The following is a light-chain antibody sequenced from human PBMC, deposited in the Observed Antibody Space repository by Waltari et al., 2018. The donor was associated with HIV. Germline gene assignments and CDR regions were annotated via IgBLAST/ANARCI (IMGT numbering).Light chain of an antibody. CDR1: RPHIGNNY. Sequence: HSVLTQPPSVSAAPGQTVTISCSGSRPHIGNNYVAWYQQFPGTAPKLLIYDNNKRPSGIPDRFSGTKSGTSATLGITGLQTGDEAGYYCGAWDSGLSAWVFGGGTKLTVL. CDR2: DNN. V-gene: IGLV1-51*01. J-gene: IGLJ3*02. CDR3: GAWDSGLSAWV.